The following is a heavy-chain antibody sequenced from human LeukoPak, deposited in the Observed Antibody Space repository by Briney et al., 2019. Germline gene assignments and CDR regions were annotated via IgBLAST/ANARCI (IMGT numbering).Heavy chain of an antibody. Sequence: SETLSLTCTVSGGSISSYYWSWIRQPPGKGLEWIGYIYYSGSTNYNPSLKSRVTISVDTSKNQFSLRLSSVTAADTVVYYCARQALWFFDHWGQGTLVTVSS. CDR3: ARQALWFFDH. J-gene: IGHJ4*02. D-gene: IGHD2-21*01. CDR2: IYYSGST. V-gene: IGHV4-59*08. CDR1: GGSISSYY.